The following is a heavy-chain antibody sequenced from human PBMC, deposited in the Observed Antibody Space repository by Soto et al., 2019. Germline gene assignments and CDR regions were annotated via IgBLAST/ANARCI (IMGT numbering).Heavy chain of an antibody. D-gene: IGHD2-15*01. J-gene: IGHJ6*02. CDR2: MNPNSGNT. CDR1: GYTFTSYD. V-gene: IGHV1-8*01. CDR3: ARAGYCSGGSCFHYYYYGMDV. Sequence: QVQLVQSGAEVKKPGASVKVSCKASGYTFTSYDINWVRQATGQGLEWMGWMNPNSGNTGYAQKFQGRVTMTRNTSISTAYMELSSLRSEDTAVYYCARAGYCSGGSCFHYYYYGMDVWGQGTTVTVSS.